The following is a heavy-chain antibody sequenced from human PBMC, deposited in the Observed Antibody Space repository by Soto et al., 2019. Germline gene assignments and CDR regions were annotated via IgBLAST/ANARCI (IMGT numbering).Heavy chain of an antibody. J-gene: IGHJ4*02. CDR1: GGSISSSSYY. CDR3: ARHREGGATTFDY. V-gene: IGHV4-39*01. D-gene: IGHD1-26*01. Sequence: QLQLQESGPGLVKPSETLSLTCTVSGGSISSSSYYWGWIRQPPGKGLEWIGSIYYSGSTYYNPSLKSRVTISVDTSKNQFSLKLSSVTAADTAVYYCARHREGGATTFDYWGQGTLVTVSS. CDR2: IYYSGST.